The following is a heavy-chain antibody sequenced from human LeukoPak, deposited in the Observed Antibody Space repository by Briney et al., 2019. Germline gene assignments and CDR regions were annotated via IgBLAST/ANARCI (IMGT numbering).Heavy chain of an antibody. Sequence: ASVKVSCKASGYTFTGYYMHSVRQAPGQRLEWMSWINPNSGGTNSAQKFQGRVTMTRDTSISTAYMELSRLRSDDTAVYYCARENDGDYVDYFDYWGQGTLVTASS. J-gene: IGHJ4*02. CDR3: ARENDGDYVDYFDY. V-gene: IGHV1-2*02. CDR2: INPNSGGT. CDR1: GYTFTGYY. D-gene: IGHD4-17*01.